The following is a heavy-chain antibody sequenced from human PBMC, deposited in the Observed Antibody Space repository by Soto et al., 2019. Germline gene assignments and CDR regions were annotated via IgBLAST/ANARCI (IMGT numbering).Heavy chain of an antibody. D-gene: IGHD4-17*01. V-gene: IGHV1-24*01. Sequence: QVQLVQSGAEVKKPGASVKVSCKVSGHTLSELSIYWVRQAPGKGLEWMGGFDPEVGKTIYTQKVQGRVTMSEDKSTATAHLEPRSLRFEDAAIYYCTTDSRGGAYGPVDVWAQGPKVTFS. J-gene: IGHJ6*02. CDR2: FDPEVGKT. CDR1: GHTLSELS. CDR3: TTDSRGGAYGPVDV.